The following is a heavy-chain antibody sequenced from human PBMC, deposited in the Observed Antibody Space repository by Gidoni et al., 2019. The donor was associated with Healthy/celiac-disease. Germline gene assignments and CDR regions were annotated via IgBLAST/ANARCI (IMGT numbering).Heavy chain of an antibody. J-gene: IGHJ6*02. CDR1: GFTFSSHG. Sequence: QVQLVESGGGVVQPGRSLKHSGAAPGFTFSSHGMHWVRQAPGKGLEWLAVICYDGSNKYYADSVKGRFTISRDNSKNTLYLQMNSLRAEDTAVYYCARDRDLIAAPYYYGMDVWVQGTTVTVSS. V-gene: IGHV3-33*01. D-gene: IGHD6-6*01. CDR3: ARDRDLIAAPYYYGMDV. CDR2: ICYDGSNK.